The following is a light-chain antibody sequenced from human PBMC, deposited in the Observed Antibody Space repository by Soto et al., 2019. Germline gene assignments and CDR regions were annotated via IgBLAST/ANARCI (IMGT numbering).Light chain of an antibody. CDR1: SSDVGGYNY. V-gene: IGLV2-8*01. CDR2: EVT. CDR3: SSYAGSNSVL. J-gene: IGLJ2*01. Sequence: QSVLTQPPSASGSPGQSVTISCTGMSSDVGGYNYVSWYQQHPGKAPKLMIYEVTNRPSGVPDRFSGSKSGNTASLTVSGLQAKDEADYYCSSYAGSNSVLFGGGTKLTVL.